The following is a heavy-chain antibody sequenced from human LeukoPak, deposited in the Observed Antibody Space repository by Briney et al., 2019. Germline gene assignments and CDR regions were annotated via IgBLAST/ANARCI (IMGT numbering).Heavy chain of an antibody. V-gene: IGHV3-66*04. CDR2: IYSDDST. D-gene: IGHD5-24*01. CDR1: GFTVSSNY. CDR3: ARLGVRDGYNYGDFDY. Sequence: GGSLRLSCAASGFTVSSNYMSWVRQAPGKGLEWVSVIYSDDSTYYADSVKGRFTFSRDNSKNTLYLQMNSLRAEDTAVYYCARLGVRDGYNYGDFDYWGQGTLVTVSS. J-gene: IGHJ4*02.